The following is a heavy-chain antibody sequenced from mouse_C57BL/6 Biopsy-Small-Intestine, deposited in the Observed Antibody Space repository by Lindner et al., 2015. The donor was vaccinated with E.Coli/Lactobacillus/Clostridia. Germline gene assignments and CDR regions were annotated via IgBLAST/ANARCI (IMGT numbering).Heavy chain of an antibody. Sequence: VQLQESGGGLVQPKGSLKLSCAAAGFTFNIYAMHWVRQAPGKGLEWVARIRSKSGNYATYYADSSERQSSPISRDDSQSMLYLQMNNLNAEDTAMYYCVRPISYGNPAWFAYWGHGTLVTVSA. D-gene: IGHD2-1*01. CDR3: VRPISYGNPAWFAY. V-gene: IGHV10-3*01. J-gene: IGHJ3*01. CDR1: GFTFNIYA. CDR2: IRSKSGNYAT.